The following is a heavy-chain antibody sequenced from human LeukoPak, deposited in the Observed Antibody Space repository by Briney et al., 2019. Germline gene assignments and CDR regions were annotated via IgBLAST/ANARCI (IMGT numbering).Heavy chain of an antibody. J-gene: IGHJ4*02. CDR3: ARVSYSSIRPGVFDY. D-gene: IGHD6-13*01. CDR1: GGSISSNSYY. CDR2: IYYSGST. Sequence: PSETLSLTCAVSGGSISSNSYYCGWIRQPPGKGLEWIGSIYYSGSTYYNPSLKSRVTISVDTSKNQFSLKLSSVTAADTAVYYCARVSYSSIRPGVFDYWGQGTLVTVSS. V-gene: IGHV4-39*01.